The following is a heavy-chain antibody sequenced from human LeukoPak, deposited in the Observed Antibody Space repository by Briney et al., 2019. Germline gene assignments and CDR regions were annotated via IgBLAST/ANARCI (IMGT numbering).Heavy chain of an antibody. J-gene: IGHJ5*02. V-gene: IGHV3-7*03. D-gene: IGHD3-9*01. CDR2: INQDGTEK. Sequence: GGSLRLSCAASGYTFRNYWMSWVRQVPGKGLEWVANINQDGTEKTYVDSVKGRFTISRDNAKTSLYLQMNSLRAEDTAVYYCARDSSYYDILTGYEPPNWFDPWGQGTLVTVSS. CDR1: GYTFRNYW. CDR3: ARDSSYYDILTGYEPPNWFDP.